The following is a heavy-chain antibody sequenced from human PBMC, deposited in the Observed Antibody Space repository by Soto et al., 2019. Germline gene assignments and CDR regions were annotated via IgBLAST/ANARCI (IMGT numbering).Heavy chain of an antibody. J-gene: IGHJ5*02. V-gene: IGHV4-39*01. D-gene: IGHD2-15*01. CDR2: IYYSGST. CDR3: ARQGCSGGSCYSRVPWFDP. CDR1: GGSISSSSYY. Sequence: PSETLSLTCTVSGGSISSSSYYWGWIRQPPGKGLEWIGSIYYSGSTYYNPSLKSRVTISVDTSKNQFSLKLSSVTAADTAVYYCARQGCSGGSCYSRVPWFDPWGQGTLVTVSS.